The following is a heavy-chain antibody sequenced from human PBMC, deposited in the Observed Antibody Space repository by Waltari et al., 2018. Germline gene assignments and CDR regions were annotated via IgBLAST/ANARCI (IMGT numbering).Heavy chain of an antibody. CDR2: IHHSGST. D-gene: IGHD3-16*02. Sequence: QVQLQESGPGLVKPSETLSLTCAVSGYSISSGYYWGWIRQPPGKGREWIGGIHHSGSTYYNPSLKSRGTISVDTSKNQFSLKLSSVTAADTAVYYCARLMITFGGVIVSFDYWGQGTLVTVSS. J-gene: IGHJ4*02. V-gene: IGHV4-38-2*01. CDR3: ARLMITFGGVIVSFDY. CDR1: GYSISSGYY.